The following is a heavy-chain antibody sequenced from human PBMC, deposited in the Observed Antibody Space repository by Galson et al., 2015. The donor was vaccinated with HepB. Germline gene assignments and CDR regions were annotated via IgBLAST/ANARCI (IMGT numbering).Heavy chain of an antibody. CDR1: GYTFSDYV. V-gene: IGHV7-4-1*02. Sequence: SVKVSCKASGYTFSDYVINWIRQAPGQGLEWMGWINTNTRNPMYAQAFTGRFVFSLDTSVRTAYLQINSLKAADTAVYYCARDRPEPQRFSEWHRPYYFDDWGQGTLATVSS. CDR2: INTNTRNP. CDR3: ARDRPEPQRFSEWHRPYYFDD. D-gene: IGHD3-3*01. J-gene: IGHJ4*02.